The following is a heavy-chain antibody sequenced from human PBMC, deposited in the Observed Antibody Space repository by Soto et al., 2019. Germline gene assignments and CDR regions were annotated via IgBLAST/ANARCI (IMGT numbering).Heavy chain of an antibody. V-gene: IGHV4-31*03. D-gene: IGHD3-3*01. CDR1: GGSISSGGYY. CDR3: ARGSNYDFWSGYYFGY. Sequence: KPSETLSLTCTVSGGSISSGGYYWRWIRQHPGKGLEWIGYIYYSGSTYYNPSLKSRVTISVDTSKNQFSLKLSSVTAADTAVYYCARGSNYDFWSGYYFGYWGQGTLVTVSS. J-gene: IGHJ4*02. CDR2: IYYSGST.